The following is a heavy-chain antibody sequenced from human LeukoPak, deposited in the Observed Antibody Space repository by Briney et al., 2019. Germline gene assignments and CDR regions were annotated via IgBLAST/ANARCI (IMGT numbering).Heavy chain of an antibody. CDR3: ARGTMVRGIIDAFDI. Sequence: SETLSLTCAVYGESFSAYYWNWIRQAPGKRLEWIGSIYYSGSTYYNPSLKSRVTISVETSKNQFSLKLSSVTAADTAVYYCARGTMVRGIIDAFDIWGQGTMVTVSS. V-gene: IGHV4-34*01. J-gene: IGHJ3*02. CDR1: GESFSAYY. D-gene: IGHD3-10*01. CDR2: IYYSGST.